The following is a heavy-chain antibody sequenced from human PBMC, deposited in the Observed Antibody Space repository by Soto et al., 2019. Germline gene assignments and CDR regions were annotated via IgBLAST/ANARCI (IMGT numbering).Heavy chain of an antibody. CDR3: ARCTVDTIVTSGWCLCLDP. D-gene: IGHD6-19*01. V-gene: IGHV3-23*01. Sequence: GESLRLSCRASWFTISNSAQSRVRQAPGKRLERFTTVNGRSGTPHNADSVRSRFNISRDHSKNTLYLQMNSLRAEDTVIYFCARCTVDTIVTSGWCLCLDPWGHGILFTVS. CDR2: VNGRSGTP. CDR1: WFTISNSA. J-gene: IGHJ5*02.